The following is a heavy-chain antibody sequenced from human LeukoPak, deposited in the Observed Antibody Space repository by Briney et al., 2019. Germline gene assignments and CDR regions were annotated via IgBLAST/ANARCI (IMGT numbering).Heavy chain of an antibody. CDR2: IYYSGST. D-gene: IGHD6-19*01. Sequence: SETLSLTCTVSGGSISSYYWSWIRQPPGKGLEWIGYIYYSGSTNYNPSLKSRVTISADTSKNQFSLKLSSVTAADTAVYYCARLSAYSSGWYKTDAFDIWGQGTMVTVSS. V-gene: IGHV4-59*08. CDR1: GGSISSYY. CDR3: ARLSAYSSGWYKTDAFDI. J-gene: IGHJ3*02.